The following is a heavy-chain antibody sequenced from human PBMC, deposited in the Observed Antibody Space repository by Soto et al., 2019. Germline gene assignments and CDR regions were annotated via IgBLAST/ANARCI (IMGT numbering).Heavy chain of an antibody. CDR2: IYSGGST. CDR3: ARDSSQFLPPDYYYGMDV. J-gene: IGHJ6*02. V-gene: IGHV3-53*01. CDR1: GFTVSSNY. Sequence: GGSLRLSCAASGFTVSSNYMSWVRQAPGKGLEWVSVIYSGGSTYYADSVKGRFTISRDNSKNTLYLQMNSLRAEDTAVYYCARDSSQFLPPDYYYGMDVWGQTTTVTVSS. D-gene: IGHD2-21*01.